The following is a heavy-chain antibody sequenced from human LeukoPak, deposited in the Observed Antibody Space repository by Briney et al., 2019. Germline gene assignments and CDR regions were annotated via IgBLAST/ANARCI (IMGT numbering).Heavy chain of an antibody. CDR2: ISPSGDIT. CDR1: GFTFSKHG. V-gene: IGHV3-23*01. Sequence: GGTLRLSCAASGFTFSKHGMNWVRQAPGKGLEWVSGISPSGDITYYADSVKGRFTISRDNSKNTLYLEVISLTAEDTAVYYCAKDPYYSIRYFDYWGQGTLVTVSS. D-gene: IGHD3-22*01. J-gene: IGHJ4*02. CDR3: AKDPYYSIRYFDY.